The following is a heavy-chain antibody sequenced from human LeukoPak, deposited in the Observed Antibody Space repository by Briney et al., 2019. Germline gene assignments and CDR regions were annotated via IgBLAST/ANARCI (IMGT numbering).Heavy chain of an antibody. D-gene: IGHD4-17*01. CDR2: ICYDGSNK. Sequence: PGRSLRLACAASGFTFSSYGMHGVREAPGKGLEWVSGICYDGSNKYYADSVTGRFTISRDNYTTKLYLSMKRMTAKDTAVSYCARAGHYGDYVSQYGMDVWGQGTPVTVSS. CDR1: GFTFSSYG. V-gene: IGHV3-33*01. CDR3: ARAGHYGDYVSQYGMDV. J-gene: IGHJ6*02.